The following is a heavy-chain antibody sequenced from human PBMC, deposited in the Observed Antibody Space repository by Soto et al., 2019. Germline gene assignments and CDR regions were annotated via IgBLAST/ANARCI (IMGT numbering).Heavy chain of an antibody. CDR2: IYHSGST. V-gene: IGHV4-30-2*01. CDR1: GGSISSGGYS. CDR3: ARALLYCSSTSCYTNYSYYGMDV. D-gene: IGHD2-2*02. J-gene: IGHJ6*02. Sequence: PSETPSLTCAVSGGSISSGGYSWSWIRQPPGKGLEWIGYIYHSGSTYYNPSLKSRVTISVDRSKNQFSLKLSSVTAADTAVYYCARALLYCSSTSCYTNYSYYGMDVWGQGTTVTVS.